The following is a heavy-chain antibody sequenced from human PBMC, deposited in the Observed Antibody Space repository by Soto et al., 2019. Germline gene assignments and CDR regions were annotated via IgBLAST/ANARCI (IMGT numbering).Heavy chain of an antibody. Sequence: QVQLVQSGAEVKKPGSSVKVSCKASGGTFSSYAISWVRQAPGQGLEWMGGIIPICGTANYAQKFQGRVTITADESTSTAYMELSSLRSEDTAVDDCARELELLYYFDYWGQGTLVTVSS. CDR3: ARELELLYYFDY. D-gene: IGHD1-7*01. V-gene: IGHV1-69*01. J-gene: IGHJ4*02. CDR1: GGTFSSYA. CDR2: IIPICGTA.